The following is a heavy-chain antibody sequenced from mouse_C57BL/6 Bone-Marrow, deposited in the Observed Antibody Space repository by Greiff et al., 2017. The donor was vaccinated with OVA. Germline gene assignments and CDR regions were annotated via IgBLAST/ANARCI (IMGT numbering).Heavy chain of an antibody. CDR2: IYPGDGDT. J-gene: IGHJ2*01. Sequence: QVQLQQSGPELVKPGASVKMSCKASGYAFSSSWMNWVKQRPGKGLEWIGGIYPGDGDTNYNGKFKGKATLTADKSSSTAYMQLSSLTSEDSAVYFCARAFFGGPGYWGQGTTLTVSS. CDR3: ARAFFGGPGY. D-gene: IGHD1-1*02. V-gene: IGHV1-82*01. CDR1: GYAFSSSW.